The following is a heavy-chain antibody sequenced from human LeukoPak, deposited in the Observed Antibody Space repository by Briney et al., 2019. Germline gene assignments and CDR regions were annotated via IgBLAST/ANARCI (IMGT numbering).Heavy chain of an antibody. CDR1: GFTFYNYA. CDR3: AKRCRSGWSGNWFDP. D-gene: IGHD6-19*01. Sequence: GGSLRLSCAASGFTFYNYAMAWVRQAPGKGLEWVSTMRESGTSTYYADSVKGRVTISRNNSKNTLFLQMNGLRAEDTAVYYCAKRCRSGWSGNWFDPWGQGTLVTVSS. V-gene: IGHV3-23*01. CDR2: MRESGTST. J-gene: IGHJ5*02.